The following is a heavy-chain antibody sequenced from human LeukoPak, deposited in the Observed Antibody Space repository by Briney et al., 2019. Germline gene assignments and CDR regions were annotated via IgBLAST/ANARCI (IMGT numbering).Heavy chain of an antibody. CDR1: GYSFSSYW. CDR3: ARAYDSSDRKFDY. D-gene: IGHD3-22*01. J-gene: IGHJ4*02. CDR2: IYPGDSDT. V-gene: IGHV5-51*01. Sequence: GESLKISCKGSGYSFSSYWIGWVRQMPGGGLEWMGAIYPGDSDTRYSPSFQGQVTISADRSITTVYLQWSSLKASDTAMYYCARAYDSSDRKFDYWGQGTLVTVPS.